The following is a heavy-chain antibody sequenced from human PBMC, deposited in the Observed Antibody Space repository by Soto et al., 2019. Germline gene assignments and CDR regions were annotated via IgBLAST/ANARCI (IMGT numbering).Heavy chain of an antibody. V-gene: IGHV4-4*07. Sequence: FSWSWIRQPAGKGLVWIGRITVNGNTQYNPSFRSRVTMSMDTSRNQFSLNLQSATAADTALYYCARESGENWTYEAHWGQGTLVTVSS. J-gene: IGHJ1*01. D-gene: IGHD1-7*01. CDR2: ITVNGNT. CDR3: ARESGENWTYEAH. CDR1: FS.